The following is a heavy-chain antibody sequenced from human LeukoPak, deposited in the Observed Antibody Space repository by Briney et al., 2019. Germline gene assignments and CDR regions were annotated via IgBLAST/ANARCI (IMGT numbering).Heavy chain of an antibody. Sequence: GGSLRLSCAASGFTFSRYWMHWVRQAPGEGLVWVSRISSDGSSTNYADSVRGRFTISRDNAYNTLYLQMNSLRAEDTAVYYCAILEAVAAFDSWGQGTLVTVSS. CDR2: ISSDGSST. CDR3: AILEAVAAFDS. J-gene: IGHJ4*02. D-gene: IGHD6-19*01. V-gene: IGHV3-74*01. CDR1: GFTFSRYW.